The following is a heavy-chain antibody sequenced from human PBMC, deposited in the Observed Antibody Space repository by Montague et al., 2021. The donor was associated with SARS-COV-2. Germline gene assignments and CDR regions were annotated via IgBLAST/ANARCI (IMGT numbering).Heavy chain of an antibody. CDR3: ATSLGGRYYWTDYYFDY. D-gene: IGHD3-10*01. CDR1: GVSMSPYH. V-gene: IGHV4-59*03. Sequence: SETLSLTCAVTGVSMSPYHWSWIRQPPGKGLEWIGNLHHSGATNYNPSLESRVTMSVDTSKNQFSLNLISVTAADTAAYFCATSLGGRYYWTDYYFDYWGQGILVTVSA. CDR2: LHHSGAT. J-gene: IGHJ4*02.